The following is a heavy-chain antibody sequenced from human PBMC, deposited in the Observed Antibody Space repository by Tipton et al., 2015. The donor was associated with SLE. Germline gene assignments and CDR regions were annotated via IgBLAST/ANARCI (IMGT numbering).Heavy chain of an antibody. CDR3: AREGPWGGALDY. J-gene: IGHJ4*02. CDR1: GGSFSGYY. Sequence: AGLVKPSETLSLTCAAYGGSFSGYYWSWIRQPPGKGLEWIGEINHSGSTNYNPSLKSRVTISVDTSKNQFSLKLSSVTAADTAVYYCAREGPWGGALDYWGQGTLVTVSS. V-gene: IGHV4-34*01. CDR2: INHSGST. D-gene: IGHD7-27*01.